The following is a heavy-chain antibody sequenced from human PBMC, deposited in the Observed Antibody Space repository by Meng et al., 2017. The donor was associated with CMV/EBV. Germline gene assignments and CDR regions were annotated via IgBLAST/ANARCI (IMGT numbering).Heavy chain of an antibody. CDR2: ISSSSSYI. V-gene: IGHV3-21*01. J-gene: IGHJ4*02. D-gene: IGHD2-2*01. CDR1: GFTFSSYI. CDR3: ARDCSSTSCYSDNY. Sequence: GESLIISCAASGFTFSSYIMNWFRQAPGKGLEWVSSISSSSSYIYYADSVKGRFTISRDNAKNSLYLQMNSLRAEDTAVYYCARDCSSTSCYSDNYWGQGTLVTVSS.